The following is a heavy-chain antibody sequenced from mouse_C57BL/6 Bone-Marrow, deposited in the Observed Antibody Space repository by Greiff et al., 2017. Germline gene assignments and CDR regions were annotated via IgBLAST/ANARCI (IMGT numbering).Heavy chain of an antibody. CDR1: GYTFTSYG. D-gene: IGHD3-2*02. Sequence: VQLQQSGAELARPGASVKLSCKASGYTFTSYGISWVKQRTGQGLEWIGEIYPRSGNTYYNEKFKGKATLTADKSSSTAYMELRSLTSEDSAVYFCAVIQLRLPFAYWGQGTLVTVSA. V-gene: IGHV1-81*01. CDR3: AVIQLRLPFAY. CDR2: IYPRSGNT. J-gene: IGHJ3*01.